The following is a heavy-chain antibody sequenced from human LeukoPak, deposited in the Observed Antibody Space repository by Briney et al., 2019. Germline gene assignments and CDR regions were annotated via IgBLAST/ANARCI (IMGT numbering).Heavy chain of an antibody. J-gene: IGHJ6*03. CDR2: INPNSGDT. Sequence: ASVKVSCKTSGYTFTEHYIHWVRQAPGQGPLWMGWINPNSGDTNYAQKFQGRVTMTRDTSISTAYMELSRLRSDDTAVYYCARDSYYYDSSGPRNYMDVWGKGTTVTVSS. CDR1: GYTFTEHY. V-gene: IGHV1-2*02. CDR3: ARDSYYYDSSGPRNYMDV. D-gene: IGHD3-22*01.